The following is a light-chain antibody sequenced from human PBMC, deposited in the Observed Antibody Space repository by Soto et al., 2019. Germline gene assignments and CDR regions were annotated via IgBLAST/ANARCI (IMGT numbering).Light chain of an antibody. J-gene: IGKJ4*01. CDR3: QTYHSAPLT. CDR2: AAS. V-gene: IGKV1-27*01. CDR1: QAISNY. Sequence: DIQMTQSPSSLSAAVGDTVTITCRASQAISNYLAWYQQKPGKVPELLIYAASFLQSGVPSRFSGGGSGTDFTLTISSLQPEDGATYYCQTYHSAPLTFGGGTKVEIK.